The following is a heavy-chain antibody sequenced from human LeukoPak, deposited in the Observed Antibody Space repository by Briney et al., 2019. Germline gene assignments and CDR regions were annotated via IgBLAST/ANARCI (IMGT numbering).Heavy chain of an antibody. J-gene: IGHJ4*02. Sequence: GGSLRLSCAASGFTFSSHTMSWVRQAPGKGLEWVSSISSSTTYTYYADSLKGRFTISRDKAKNSLYLQMNSLRAEDTAVYYCASVYSNHNGWGQGTLVTVSS. CDR3: ASVYSNHNG. CDR1: GFTFSSHT. CDR2: ISSSTTYT. D-gene: IGHD6-13*01. V-gene: IGHV3-21*01.